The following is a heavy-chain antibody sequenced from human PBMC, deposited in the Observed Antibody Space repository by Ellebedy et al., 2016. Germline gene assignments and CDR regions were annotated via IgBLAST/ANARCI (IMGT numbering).Heavy chain of an antibody. J-gene: IGHJ4*02. CDR2: ISGDYDHT. CDR1: GFTFGANA. Sequence: GESLKISCVASGFTFGANAMGWVRQAPGKGLEWVSVISGDYDHTYYAESVKGRFTISRDISKSTLSLHMNSLRAEDTAIYYCAKKPWTYCGDGCYSPFDYWGQGTLVTVSS. D-gene: IGHD2-21*01. V-gene: IGHV3-23*01. CDR3: AKKPWTYCGDGCYSPFDY.